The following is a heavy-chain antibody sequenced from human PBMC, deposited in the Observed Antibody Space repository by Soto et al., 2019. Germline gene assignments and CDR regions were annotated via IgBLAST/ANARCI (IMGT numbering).Heavy chain of an antibody. V-gene: IGHV1-18*01. D-gene: IGHD6-13*01. CDR1: GYTFSNYG. J-gene: IGHJ1*01. CDR3: AREREDSSWYSSEYLQH. Sequence: HVQLVQSGGEVKKPGASVKVSCKASGYTFSNYGIHWVRQSPGQGLEWMGWISGYNANTRHAQTVQGRVTMTTDTSTNTAYIELRSLTSDDTAVYYCAREREDSSWYSSEYLQHWGQGTLITVSS. CDR2: ISGYNANT.